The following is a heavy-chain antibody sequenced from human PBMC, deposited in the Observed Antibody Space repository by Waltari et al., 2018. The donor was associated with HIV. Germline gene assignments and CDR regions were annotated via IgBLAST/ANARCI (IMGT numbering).Heavy chain of an antibody. D-gene: IGHD2-2*01. CDR3: ARVWGCSSTSCSWGSSSPYYYGMDV. J-gene: IGHJ6*02. CDR1: GGSISSSNW. V-gene: IGHV4-4*02. CDR2: IYHSGST. Sequence: QVQLQESGPGLVKPSGTLSLTCAVSGGSISSSNWWSWVRQPPGKGLEWIGEIYHSGSTNYNPSLKSRVTISVDKSKNQFSLKLSSVTAADTAVYYCARVWGCSSTSCSWGSSSPYYYGMDVWGQGTTVTVSS.